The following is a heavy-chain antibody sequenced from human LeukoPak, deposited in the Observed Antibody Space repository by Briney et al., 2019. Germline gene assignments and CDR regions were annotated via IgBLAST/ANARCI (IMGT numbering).Heavy chain of an antibody. J-gene: IGHJ5*02. Sequence: GESLKNSCKGSGYSFTSCWISWMRQMPGKGLEWMGRIDPSDSYTNYSPSFQGHVTISADKSISTAYLQWSSLKASDTAMYYCARSSVYMRDNWFDPWGQGTLVTVSS. CDR1: GYSFTSCW. D-gene: IGHD2-2*02. CDR2: IDPSDSYT. V-gene: IGHV5-10-1*01. CDR3: ARSSVYMRDNWFDP.